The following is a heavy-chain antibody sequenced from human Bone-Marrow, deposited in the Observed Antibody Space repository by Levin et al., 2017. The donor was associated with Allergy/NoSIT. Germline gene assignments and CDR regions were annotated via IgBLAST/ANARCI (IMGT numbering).Heavy chain of an antibody. J-gene: IGHJ4*02. CDR2: ISGSGGST. V-gene: IGHV3-23*01. CDR1: GFTFSSYA. CDR3: AKDRHSSGYYGRDYFDY. Sequence: HSGGSLRLSCAASGFTFSSYAMSWVRQAPGKGLEWVSAISGSGGSTYYADSVKGRFTISRDNSKNTLYLQMNSLRAEDTAVYYCAKDRHSSGYYGRDYFDYWGQGTLVTVSS. D-gene: IGHD3-22*01.